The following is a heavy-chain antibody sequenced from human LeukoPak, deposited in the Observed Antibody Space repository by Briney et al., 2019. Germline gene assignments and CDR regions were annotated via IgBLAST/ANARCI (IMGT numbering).Heavy chain of an antibody. CDR3: AKRGVIIRVILVGFHKEAYYFDS. CDR2: LSGSAGGT. V-gene: IGHV3-23*01. J-gene: IGHJ4*02. Sequence: PGGSQRLSCAVSGITISNGMSWVRQAPGKGLEWVAGLSGSAGGTQYADSVKGRFTISRDNPKNTLYLQMNSLRAEDTAMYFCAKRGVIIRVILVGFHKEAYYFDSWGQGALVTVSS. D-gene: IGHD3-10*01. CDR1: GITISNG.